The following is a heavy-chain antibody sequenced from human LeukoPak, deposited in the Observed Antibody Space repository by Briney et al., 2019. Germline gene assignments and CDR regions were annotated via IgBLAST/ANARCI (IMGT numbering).Heavy chain of an antibody. J-gene: IGHJ4*02. D-gene: IGHD6-25*01. V-gene: IGHV4-34*01. Sequence: SETLSLTCAVYGGSFSGYYWSWIRQPPGKGLEWIGEINHSGSTNYNPSLKSRVTISVDTSKNQFSLKLSSVTAADTAVYYCARDFRSGHFDYWGQGTLVTVSS. CDR3: ARDFRSGHFDY. CDR2: INHSGST. CDR1: GGSFSGYY.